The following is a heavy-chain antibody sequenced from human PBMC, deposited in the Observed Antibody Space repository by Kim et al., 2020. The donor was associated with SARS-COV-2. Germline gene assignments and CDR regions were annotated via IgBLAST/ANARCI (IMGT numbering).Heavy chain of an antibody. Sequence: RFTISGDNSKNTLYLQMNSLRAEDTAVYYCARDRSFYDILTGYYNYYFDYWGQGTLVTVSS. CDR3: ARDRSFYDILTGYYNYYFDY. D-gene: IGHD3-9*01. V-gene: IGHV3-66*01. J-gene: IGHJ4*02.